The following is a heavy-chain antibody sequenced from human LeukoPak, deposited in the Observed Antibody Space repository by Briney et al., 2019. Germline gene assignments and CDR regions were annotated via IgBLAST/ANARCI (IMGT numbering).Heavy chain of an antibody. CDR1: GFTFSAYW. V-gene: IGHV3-74*01. CDR2: INSDGFSI. CDR3: ARFYGGSAFDI. D-gene: IGHD3-16*01. J-gene: IGHJ3*02. Sequence: GGSLRISCAAPGFTFSAYWMHWVRQAPGKGLVWVSRINSDGFSITYADSVKGRFTISRDNAKNTLYLHMNSLRGEDTAVYYCARFYGGSAFDIWGQGTMVTVSS.